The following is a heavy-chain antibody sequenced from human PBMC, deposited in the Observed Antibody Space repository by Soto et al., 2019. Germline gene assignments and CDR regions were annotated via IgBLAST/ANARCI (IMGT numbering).Heavy chain of an antibody. CDR2: ISSSGGST. CDR3: AKGWGDY. CDR1: GFTFSSYT. D-gene: IGHD7-27*01. J-gene: IGHJ4*02. V-gene: IGHV3-23*01. Sequence: EVQLLESGGGLVQPGGSLRLSCAASGFTFSSYTMSWVRQGPGKGLEWVSGISSSGGSTVYADSVTGRFTISRDNFKTTLYLQMNSLRAEDTAVYYCAKGWGDYWGQGTPVTVSS.